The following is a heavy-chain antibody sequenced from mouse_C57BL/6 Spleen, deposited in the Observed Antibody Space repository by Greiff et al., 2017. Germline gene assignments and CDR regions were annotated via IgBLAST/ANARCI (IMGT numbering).Heavy chain of an antibody. CDR1: GYTFTDYY. J-gene: IGHJ2*01. V-gene: IGHV1-26*01. D-gene: IGHD2-5*01. CDR3: ERFYYSNGYYFDY. Sequence: VQLQQSGPELVKPGASVKISCKASGYTFTDYYMNWVKQSHGKSLEWIGDINPNNGGTSYNQKFKGKATLTVDKSSSTAYMELRSLTSEDSAVYYCERFYYSNGYYFDYGGQGTTLTVSS. CDR2: INPNNGGT.